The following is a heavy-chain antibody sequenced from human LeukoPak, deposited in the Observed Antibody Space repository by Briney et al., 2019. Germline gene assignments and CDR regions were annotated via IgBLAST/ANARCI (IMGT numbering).Heavy chain of an antibody. CDR3: AKDCHAIVGATGPYFDY. D-gene: IGHD1-26*01. V-gene: IGHV3-23*01. J-gene: IGHJ4*02. CDR1: GFTFSSYA. CDR2: ISGSGGST. Sequence: GGSLRLSCAASGFTFSSYAMSWVRQAPGKGLEWVSAISGSGGSTYYADSVKDRFTISRDNSKNTLYLQMNSLRAEDTAVYYCAKDCHAIVGATGPYFDYWGQGTLVTVSS.